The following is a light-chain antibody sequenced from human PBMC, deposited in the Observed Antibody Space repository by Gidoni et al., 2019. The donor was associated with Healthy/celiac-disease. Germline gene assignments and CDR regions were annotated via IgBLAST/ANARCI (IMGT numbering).Light chain of an antibody. CDR1: SSDVGGYNY. V-gene: IGLV2-14*01. J-gene: IGLJ1*01. Sequence: QSALTQPAFVSGSPGQSITICCTGTSSDVGGYNYVSWYQQHPGKAPKLMIYEVSNRPSGVSNRFSGSKSGNTATLTISGLQAEDEADYYCSSYTSSSTFVFGTGTKVTVL. CDR3: SSYTSSSTFV. CDR2: EVS.